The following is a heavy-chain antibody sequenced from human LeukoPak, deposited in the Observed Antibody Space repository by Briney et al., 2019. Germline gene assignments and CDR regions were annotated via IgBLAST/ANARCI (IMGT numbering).Heavy chain of an antibody. CDR2: IYYSGST. CDR3: ARAPQWELNFDY. D-gene: IGHD1-26*01. Sequence: PSETLSLTCTVSGGSISSYYWSWIRQPPGKGLEWIGYIYYSGSTNYNPSLKSRVTISVDTSKNQFSLKLSSVTAADTAVYYCARAPQWELNFDYWGQGTLVTVSS. CDR1: GGSISSYY. V-gene: IGHV4-59*08. J-gene: IGHJ4*02.